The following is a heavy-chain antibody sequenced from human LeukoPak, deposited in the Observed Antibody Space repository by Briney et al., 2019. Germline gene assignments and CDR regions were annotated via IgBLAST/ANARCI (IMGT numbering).Heavy chain of an antibody. CDR1: GGSLSSYY. CDR3: ARDQSSSWYGSGPYWYFDL. Sequence: PSETLSLTCTVSGGSLSSYYWSWIRQPAGKGLEWIGRIYTSGSTNYNPSLKSRVTMSVDTSKNQFSLKLSSVTAADTAVYYCARDQSSSWYGSGPYWYFDLWGRGTLVTVSS. CDR2: IYTSGST. J-gene: IGHJ2*01. D-gene: IGHD6-13*01. V-gene: IGHV4-4*07.